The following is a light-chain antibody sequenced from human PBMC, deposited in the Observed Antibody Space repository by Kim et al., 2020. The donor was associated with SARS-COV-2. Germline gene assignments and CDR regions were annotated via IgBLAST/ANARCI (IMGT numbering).Light chain of an antibody. CDR3: QKFNTDPPGFT. Sequence: DIQMTQSPSSLSPSVGDRVTITCRASQGISNYLAWYQQRPGKVPKLLIYAASTLQSGVPSRFSGSGSGTDFTLTISSLQPDDVATYYCQKFNTDPPGFTFGPGTKVDIK. J-gene: IGKJ3*01. CDR2: AAS. V-gene: IGKV1-27*01. CDR1: QGISNY.